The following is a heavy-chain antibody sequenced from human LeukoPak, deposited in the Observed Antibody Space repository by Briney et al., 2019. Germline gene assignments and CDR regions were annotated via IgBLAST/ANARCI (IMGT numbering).Heavy chain of an antibody. V-gene: IGHV1-18*04. CDR3: ARVYQWDQLWAHY. CDR1: GYTFTTHG. Sequence: ASVKVSCKAPGYTFTTHGMHWVRQAPGQGLEGMGHTTPQNGQTDYAPKFQGRVTVTADTPTSTAYMELRSLRSDDTAMYYCARVYQWDQLWAHYWDQGTLVTVSS. CDR2: TTPQNGQT. J-gene: IGHJ4*02. D-gene: IGHD1-26*01.